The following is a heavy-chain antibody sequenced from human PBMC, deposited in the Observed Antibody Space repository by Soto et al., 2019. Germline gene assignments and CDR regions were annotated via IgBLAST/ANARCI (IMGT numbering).Heavy chain of an antibody. CDR1: GFTSSSYA. CDR3: ARDQRAVAGTAGPSHY. D-gene: IGHD6-19*01. CDR2: ISYDGSNK. J-gene: IGHJ4*02. V-gene: IGHV3-30-3*01. Sequence: GGSLRLSCAASGFTSSSYATHWVRQAPGKGLEWVAVISYDGSNKYYADSVKGRFTISRDNSKNTLYLQMNSLRAEDTAVYYCARDQRAVAGTAGPSHYWGQGTLVTVSS.